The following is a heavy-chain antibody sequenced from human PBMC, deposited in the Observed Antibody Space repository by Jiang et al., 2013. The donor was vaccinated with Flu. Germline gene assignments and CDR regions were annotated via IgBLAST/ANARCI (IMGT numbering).Heavy chain of an antibody. CDR2: IYYSGST. Sequence: CTVSGGSVSSGSYYWSWIRQPPGKGLEWIGYIYYSGSTNYNPSLKSRVTISVDTSKNQFSLKLSSVTAADTAVYYCARQDYDSSGYSFDYWGQGTLVTVSS. CDR3: ARQDYDSSGYSFDY. D-gene: IGHD3-22*01. CDR1: GGSVSSGSYY. V-gene: IGHV4-61*01. J-gene: IGHJ4*02.